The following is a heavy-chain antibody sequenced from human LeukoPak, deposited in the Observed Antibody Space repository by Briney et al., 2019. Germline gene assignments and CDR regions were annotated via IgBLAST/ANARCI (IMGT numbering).Heavy chain of an antibody. Sequence: SVKVSCTASGAPCANSAISWVRKAPGQGLEWMGGIIPIFGTGDSAQKFQGRLTITADESTRTTYMELSSLRSEDTSVYYCAKDHGDFRQFDYWGQGTRVTVSS. CDR2: IIPIFGTG. J-gene: IGHJ4*02. V-gene: IGHV1-69*13. CDR3: AKDHGDFRQFDY. CDR1: GAPCANSA. D-gene: IGHD3-3*01.